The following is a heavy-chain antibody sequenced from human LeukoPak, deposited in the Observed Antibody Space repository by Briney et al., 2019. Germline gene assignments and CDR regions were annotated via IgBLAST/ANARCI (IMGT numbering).Heavy chain of an antibody. Sequence: GGSLRLSCAASGFTFNTYWMNWVRQAPGMGLEWVANIKQDGSQKEYVDSVKGRFTISRDNAKNSLYLQMNSLRAEDTAVYYCARVKDVNDDIMFHHWGQGTLVTVSS. D-gene: IGHD3-9*01. CDR3: ARVKDVNDDIMFHH. CDR1: GFTFNTYW. J-gene: IGHJ1*01. CDR2: IKQDGSQK. V-gene: IGHV3-7*01.